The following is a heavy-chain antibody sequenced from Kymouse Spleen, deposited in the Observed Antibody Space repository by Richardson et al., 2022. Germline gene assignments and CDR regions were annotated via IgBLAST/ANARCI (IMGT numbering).Heavy chain of an antibody. V-gene: IGHV3-9*01. Sequence: EVQLVESGGGLVQPGRSLRLSCAASGFTFDDYAMHWVRQAPGKGLEWVSGISWNSGSIGYADSVKGRFTISRDNAKNSLYLQMNSLRAEDTALYYCAKAYSSGWYEYFQHWGQGTLVTVSS. CDR3: AKAYSSGWYEYFQH. CDR2: ISWNSGSI. CDR1: GFTFDDYA. D-gene: IGHD6-19*01. J-gene: IGHJ1*01.